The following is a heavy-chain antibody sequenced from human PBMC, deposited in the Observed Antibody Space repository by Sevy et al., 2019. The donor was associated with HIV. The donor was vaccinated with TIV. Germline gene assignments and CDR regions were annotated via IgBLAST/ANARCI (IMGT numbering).Heavy chain of an antibody. CDR1: GGSISSYY. CDR3: ARDGTVDGMDV. V-gene: IGHV4-59*01. CDR2: IYYSGST. Sequence: SETLSLTCTVSGGSISSYYWSWIRQPPGKGLEWIGYIYYSGSTNYNPSLKSRVTISVGTSKNQFSLKLSSVTAADTAVYYWARDGTVDGMDVWGQGTTVTVSS. D-gene: IGHD1-1*01. J-gene: IGHJ6*02.